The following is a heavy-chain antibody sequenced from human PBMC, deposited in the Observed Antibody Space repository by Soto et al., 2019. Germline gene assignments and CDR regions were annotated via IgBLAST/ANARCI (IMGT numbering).Heavy chain of an antibody. CDR1: GGTFSSYA. J-gene: IGHJ4*02. D-gene: IGHD6-6*01. Sequence: QVQLVQSGAEVKKPGSSVKVSCKASGGTFSSYAISWVRQAPGQGLEWMGGIIPIFGTANYAQKFQGRVTITAEESTSTAYMELSSLKSEDTAVYYCARDAESSKQLVPGPFDYWGQGTLVTVSS. CDR3: ARDAESSKQLVPGPFDY. V-gene: IGHV1-69*01. CDR2: IIPIFGTA.